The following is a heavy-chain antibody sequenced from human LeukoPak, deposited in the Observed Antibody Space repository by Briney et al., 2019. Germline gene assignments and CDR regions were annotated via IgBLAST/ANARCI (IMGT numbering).Heavy chain of an antibody. CDR1: GYTFTSYY. CDR3: ARERNRKWELHIGLDY. CDR2: INPSGGST. J-gene: IGHJ4*02. Sequence: VASVKVSCKASGYTFTSYYMHWVRQAPGQGLEWMGIINPSGGSTSYAQKFQGRVTMTRDTSTSTVYMELSSLRSEDTAVYYCARERNRKWELHIGLDYWGQGTLVTVSS. V-gene: IGHV1-46*01. D-gene: IGHD1-26*01.